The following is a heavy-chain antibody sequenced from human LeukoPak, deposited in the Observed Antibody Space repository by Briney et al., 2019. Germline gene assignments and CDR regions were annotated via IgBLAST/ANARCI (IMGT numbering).Heavy chain of an antibody. CDR2: IYHSGST. CDR3: ARGWDSGSYPFDY. Sequence: SQTLSLTCAVSGGSISSGGYSWSWIRQPPGKGLEWIGYIYHSGSTYYNPSLKSRVTISVDRSKNQFSLRLSSVTAADTAVYYCARGWDSGSYPFDYWGQGTLVTVSS. V-gene: IGHV4-30-2*01. D-gene: IGHD1-26*01. CDR1: GGSISSGGYS. J-gene: IGHJ4*02.